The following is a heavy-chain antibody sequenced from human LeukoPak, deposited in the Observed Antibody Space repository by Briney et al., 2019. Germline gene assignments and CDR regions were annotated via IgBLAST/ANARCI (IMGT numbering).Heavy chain of an antibody. V-gene: IGHV6-1*01. CDR2: TYYRPKWYD. J-gene: IGHJ5*02. CDR3: ARGPWFDP. Sequence: SQTLSLTCAISGDSVSSNSATWNWIRQSPSRGLEWLGRTYYRPKWYDDYAVSVRSRLTINPDASKNQFSLQLNSVTPEDTAVYYCARGPWFDPWGQGTLVIVSS. CDR1: GDSVSSNSAT.